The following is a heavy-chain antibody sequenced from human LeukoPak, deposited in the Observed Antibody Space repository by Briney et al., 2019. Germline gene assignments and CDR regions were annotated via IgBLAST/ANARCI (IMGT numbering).Heavy chain of an antibody. D-gene: IGHD2-2*01. J-gene: IGHJ4*02. CDR1: GFTFSSYW. CDR2: INQDGSEQ. Sequence: GGSLRLSCAASGFTFSSYWMSWVRQAPGKGLEWVANINQDGSEQYYVDSVKGRFTISRDSTKNSLYLQMNSLRAEDTAVYYCARVGYCSTTSCYWRAFDYWGQGTLVTVSS. V-gene: IGHV3-7*01. CDR3: ARVGYCSTTSCYWRAFDY.